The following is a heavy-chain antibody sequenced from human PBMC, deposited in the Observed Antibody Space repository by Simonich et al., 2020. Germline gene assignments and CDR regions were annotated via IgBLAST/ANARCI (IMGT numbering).Heavy chain of an antibody. CDR2: ISAYNRNN. J-gene: IGHJ4*02. CDR3: ARDQGGRAAAATDY. D-gene: IGHD6-13*01. CDR1: GYTFTSYG. V-gene: IGHV1-18*01. Sequence: QVQLVQSGAEVKKPGASVKVSCKASGYTFTSYGISWVRQDPGQGLEWMGWISAYNRNNNYAQKLQGRDTMTTDTSTSTAYMELRSLRADDTAVYYCARDQGGRAAAATDYWGQGTLVTVSS.